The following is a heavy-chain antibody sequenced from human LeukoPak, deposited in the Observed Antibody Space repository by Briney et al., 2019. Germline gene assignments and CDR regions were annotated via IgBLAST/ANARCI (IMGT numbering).Heavy chain of an antibody. Sequence: KPSETLSLTCTVSGGSISSSSYYWGWIRQPPGKGLEWIGSIYYSGSTYYNPSLKSRVTISVDTSKNQFSLKLSSVTAADTAVYYCARGPKIESSGYYGYWGQGTLVTVSS. D-gene: IGHD3-22*01. CDR1: GGSISSSSYY. V-gene: IGHV4-39*07. CDR3: ARGPKIESSGYYGY. CDR2: IYYSGST. J-gene: IGHJ4*02.